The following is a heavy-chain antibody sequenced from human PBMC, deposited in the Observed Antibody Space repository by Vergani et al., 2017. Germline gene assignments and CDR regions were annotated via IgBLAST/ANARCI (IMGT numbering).Heavy chain of an antibody. V-gene: IGHV3-33*01. CDR3: AREGGRIGGMDV. CDR1: GFTFSSYG. J-gene: IGHJ6*02. Sequence: QVQLVESAGGVVQPGRSLRLSCAASGFTFSSYGMHWVRQAPGKGLEWVAVIWYDGSNKYYADSGKGRFTIARDNSKNKLYLQMNSLRAEDTAVYYCAREGGRIGGMDVWGQGTTVTVSS. CDR2: IWYDGSNK. D-gene: IGHD3-16*01.